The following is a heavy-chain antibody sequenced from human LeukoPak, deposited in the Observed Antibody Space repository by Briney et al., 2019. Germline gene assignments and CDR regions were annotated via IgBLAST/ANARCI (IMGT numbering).Heavy chain of an antibody. Sequence: SETLSLTCAVYGGSFSGYYWSWIRQPPGKGLEWIGEINHSGSTSYNPSLKSRVTISVDTSKNQFSLKLSSVTAADTAVYYCARDRHLASYHDSHDAFDIWGQGTMVTVSS. D-gene: IGHD3-22*01. CDR1: GGSFSGYY. V-gene: IGHV4-34*01. CDR2: INHSGST. J-gene: IGHJ3*02. CDR3: ARDRHLASYHDSHDAFDI.